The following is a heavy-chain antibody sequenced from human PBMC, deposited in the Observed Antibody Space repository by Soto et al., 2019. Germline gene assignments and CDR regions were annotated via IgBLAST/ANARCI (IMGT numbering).Heavy chain of an antibody. CDR3: ARDQTSSSFYHYYYYYMDV. D-gene: IGHD6-6*01. J-gene: IGHJ6*03. V-gene: IGHV3-33*01. CDR1: GFTFSSYG. Sequence: GGSLRLSCAASGFTFSSYGMHWVRQAPGKGLEWVAVIWYDGSNKYYADSVKGRFTISRDNSKNTLYLQMNSLRAEDTAVYYCARDQTSSSFYHYYYYYMDVWGKGTTVTVPS. CDR2: IWYDGSNK.